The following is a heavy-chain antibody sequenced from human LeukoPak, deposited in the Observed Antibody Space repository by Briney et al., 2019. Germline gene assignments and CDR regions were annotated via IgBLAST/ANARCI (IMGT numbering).Heavy chain of an antibody. J-gene: IGHJ4*02. CDR3: ARAPINRSRGGSYHHFDY. CDR1: GFTVSSNY. Sequence: GSLRLSCAASGFTVSSNYMSWVRQPPGKGLEWIGEINHSGSTNYNPSLKSRVTISVDTSKNQFSLKLSSVTAADTAVYYCARAPINRSRGGSYHHFDYWGQGTLVTVSS. V-gene: IGHV4-34*01. CDR2: INHSGST. D-gene: IGHD4-23*01.